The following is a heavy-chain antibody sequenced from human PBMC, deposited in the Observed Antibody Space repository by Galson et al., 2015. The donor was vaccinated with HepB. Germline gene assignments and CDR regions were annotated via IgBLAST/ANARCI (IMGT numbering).Heavy chain of an antibody. J-gene: IGHJ5*02. CDR2: ISSTSTYI. D-gene: IGHD3-22*01. Sequence: SLRLSCAASGFTFSSYTMNWVRQAPGKGLEWVSSISSTSTYIYYADSLKGRFTISRDNAKNSLYLQMDGLRVEDTAVYFCARLKYYYDSSFYASWGQGTLVTVSS. V-gene: IGHV3-21*01. CDR1: GFTFSSYT. CDR3: ARLKYYYDSSFYAS.